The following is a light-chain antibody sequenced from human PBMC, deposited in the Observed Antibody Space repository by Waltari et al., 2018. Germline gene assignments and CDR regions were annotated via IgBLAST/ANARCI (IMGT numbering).Light chain of an antibody. V-gene: IGKV4-1*01. CDR3: QQSYSPPYT. CDR1: HSLFKTFNNNNY. J-gene: IGKJ2*01. Sequence: DIVMTQSPDSLAVSLGERATINCESSHSLFKTFNNNNYLAWYQQKPGQPPRLLIYWASTRESGVPDRFTGSGSGTDFTPTISNLQAEDVAVYYCQQSYSPPYTFGQGTKLEMK. CDR2: WAS.